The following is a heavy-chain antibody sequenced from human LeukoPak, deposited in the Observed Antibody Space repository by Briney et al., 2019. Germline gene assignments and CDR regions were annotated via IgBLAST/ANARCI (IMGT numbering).Heavy chain of an antibody. J-gene: IGHJ4*02. D-gene: IGHD6-19*01. Sequence: ASVKVSCTASGGTFSSYAISWVRQAPGQGLEWMGGIIPIFGTANYAQTFQGRVTITADESTSTAYMELSSLRSDGTAVYYCASEGSSGWHEFDYWGQGTLVTVST. CDR3: ASEGSSGWHEFDY. CDR2: IIPIFGTA. CDR1: GGTFSSYA. V-gene: IGHV1-69*13.